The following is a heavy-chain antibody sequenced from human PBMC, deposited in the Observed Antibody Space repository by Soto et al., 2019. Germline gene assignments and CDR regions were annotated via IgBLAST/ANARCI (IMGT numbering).Heavy chain of an antibody. Sequence: QVQLQQWGAGLLKPSETLSLTCAVYGGSFSDYCWTWIRQPPGKGLEWIGEINHGGSTNYNPSLKSRVTLSVDTSKNHFSLKLSSVTAADTSVYYCARGRPRYSATGTTGRWFDPWGQGTLVTVSS. J-gene: IGHJ5*02. CDR1: GGSFSDYC. V-gene: IGHV4-34*01. CDR2: INHGGST. D-gene: IGHD1-1*01. CDR3: ARGRPRYSATGTTGRWFDP.